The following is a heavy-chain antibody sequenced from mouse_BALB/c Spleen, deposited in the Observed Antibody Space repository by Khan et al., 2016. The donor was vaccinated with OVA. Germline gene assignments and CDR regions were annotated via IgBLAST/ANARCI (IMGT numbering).Heavy chain of an antibody. V-gene: IGHV5-6*01. CDR1: GFTFSSYS. Sequence: EVELVESGGDLVKPGGSLKFSCAASGFTFSSYSMSWVRQTPDKRLEWVATISSGGDYTYYSDNVKGRFTISRDNAKNTLYLQMSSLKSEDTAMYYCASHLTGSFAYWGQGTLVTVS. J-gene: IGHJ3*01. CDR2: ISSGGDYT. D-gene: IGHD4-1*01. CDR3: ASHLTGSFAY.